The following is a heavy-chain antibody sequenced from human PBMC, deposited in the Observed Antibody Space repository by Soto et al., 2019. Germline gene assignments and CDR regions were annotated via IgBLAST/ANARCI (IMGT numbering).Heavy chain of an antibody. CDR3: ARDPGMDV. Sequence: GGSLRLSCRASEFTVSNNYMIWARQSPGKGLEWVSVLYSGGSIYYADSVRGRFTISRDNSKNTLYLQMNSLRAEDTAVYYCARDPGMDVWGQGTTVTVSS. J-gene: IGHJ6*02. V-gene: IGHV3-66*01. CDR2: LYSGGSI. CDR1: EFTVSNNY.